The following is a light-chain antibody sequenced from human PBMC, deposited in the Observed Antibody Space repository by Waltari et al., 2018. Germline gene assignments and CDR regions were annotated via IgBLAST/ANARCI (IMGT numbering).Light chain of an antibody. CDR1: QSVSSY. CDR2: DAS. Sequence: IVLTQSPAPLSLSPGERATLSCRPSQSVSSYLAWYQQTPGQAPRLLIYDASNRATGSPARFSGSGSGTDFTLTINSLEPEDFAVYYCQQRSNRPPWTFGQGTRVEIK. V-gene: IGKV3-11*01. CDR3: QQRSNRPPWT. J-gene: IGKJ1*01.